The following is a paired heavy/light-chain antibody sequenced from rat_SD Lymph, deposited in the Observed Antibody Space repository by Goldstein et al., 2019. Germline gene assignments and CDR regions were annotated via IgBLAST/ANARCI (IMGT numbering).Light chain of an antibody. V-gene: IGKV8S10*01. J-gene: IGKJ5*01. CDR1: QSLLYSENNQDY. CDR3: EQTYSYPLT. CDR2: GAS. Sequence: DILINQSPASLTVSAGEKVTMSCKSSQSLLYSENNQDYLAWYQQKPGQFPKLLIYGASNRHTGVPDRFTGSGSGTDFTLTISSVQAEDLADYYCEQTYSYPLTFGSGTKLEIK.
Heavy chain of an antibody. CDR2: ISSSSGT. J-gene: IGHJ3*01. V-gene: IGHV5-62*01. Sequence: VQLVESGGGLVQPGKSLKLSCSASGFTFSSYGMHWIRQAPGKGLDWVAYISSSSGTVYADAVKGRFTISRDNAKNTLYLQLNSLKSEDTAIYYCARGGSGYDWFAYWGQGTLVTVSS. CDR1: GFTFSSYG. CDR3: ARGGSGYDWFAY. D-gene: IGHD4-3*01.